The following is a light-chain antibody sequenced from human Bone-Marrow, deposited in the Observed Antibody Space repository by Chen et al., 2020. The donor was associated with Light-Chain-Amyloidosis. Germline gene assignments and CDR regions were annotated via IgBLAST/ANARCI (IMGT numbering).Light chain of an antibody. Sequence: SALTQPASVSGSPGQSITISCTGTSSDGGSYNLFSWYQQHPGKAPKLMIYEGSKRPSGVSNRFSGSKSGNTASLTISGLQAEDEADYYCCSYAGSSTLVFGGGTKLTVL. CDR3: CSYAGSSTLV. V-gene: IGLV2-23*01. J-gene: IGLJ3*02. CDR1: SSDGGSYNL. CDR2: EGS.